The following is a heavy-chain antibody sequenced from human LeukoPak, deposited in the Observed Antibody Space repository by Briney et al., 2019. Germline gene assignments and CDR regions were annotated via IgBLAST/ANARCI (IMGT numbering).Heavy chain of an antibody. D-gene: IGHD3-22*01. CDR2: ISSSSSYI. V-gene: IGHV3-21*01. CDR1: GFTFNSYS. Sequence: GGSLSFSCAASGFTFNSYSMNWLRQAPGKGLEWVSSISSSSSYIYYADSVKGRFTISRDNAKTSLYLQMNSLRPEDTAVYYCARGSGYYFDYWGQGTLVTVSS. J-gene: IGHJ4*02. CDR3: ARGSGYYFDY.